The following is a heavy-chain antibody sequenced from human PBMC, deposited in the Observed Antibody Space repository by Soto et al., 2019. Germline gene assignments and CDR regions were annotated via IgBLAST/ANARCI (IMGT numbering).Heavy chain of an antibody. J-gene: IGHJ6*02. CDR3: ARSPEWLFLPMDV. V-gene: IGHV5-10-1*01. D-gene: IGHD3-3*01. Sequence: LKISCKGSGYSFTSYWISWVRQMPGKGLEWMGRIDPSDSYTNYSPSFQGHVTISADKSISTAYLQWSSLKASDTAMYYCARSPEWLFLPMDVWGQGTTVTVSS. CDR2: IDPSDSYT. CDR1: GYSFTSYW.